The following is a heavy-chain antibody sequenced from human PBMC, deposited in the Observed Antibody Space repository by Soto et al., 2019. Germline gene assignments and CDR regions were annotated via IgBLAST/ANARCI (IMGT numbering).Heavy chain of an antibody. V-gene: IGHV1-69*13. D-gene: IGHD2-21*02. CDR2: IIPMFPTA. CDR3: ARDDATYCGGDCYRYFYYGMDV. Sequence: SVKVSCKASGGTFSNHAISWVRQAPGQGLEWVGGIIPMFPTADYAQRFQGRATITADDSTTTVYMELSGLRSEDTAMYYCARDDATYCGGDCYRYFYYGMDVWGQGTTVTVSS. CDR1: GGTFSNHA. J-gene: IGHJ6*02.